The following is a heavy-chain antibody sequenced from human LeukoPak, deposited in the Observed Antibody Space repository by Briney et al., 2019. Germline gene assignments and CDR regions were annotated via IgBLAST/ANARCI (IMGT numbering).Heavy chain of an antibody. D-gene: IGHD3-9*01. CDR1: GYTFTSYG. V-gene: IGHV1-18*01. J-gene: IGHJ6*03. CDR3: ARGVGGYDILTGYYIWYYYYYMDV. Sequence: ASVKVSCKASGYTFTSYGISWVRQAPGQGLEWMGWISAYNGNTNYAQKLQGRVTMTTDTSTSTAYKELRSLRSDDTAVYYCARGVGGYDILTGYYIWYYYYYMDVWGKGTTVTVSS. CDR2: ISAYNGNT.